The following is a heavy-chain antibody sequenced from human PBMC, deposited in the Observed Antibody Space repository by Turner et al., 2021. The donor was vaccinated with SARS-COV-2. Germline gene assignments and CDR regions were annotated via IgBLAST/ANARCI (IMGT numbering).Heavy chain of an antibody. CDR1: GHSIRGYF. V-gene: IGHV4-59*01. J-gene: IGHJ6*02. CDR3: ARAREVRGDPYYNGMDV. Sequence: QVQLPESGPGLVKPSETLSLICSVSGHSIRGYFWTWILQPPGKGLEWIGYIYYSGSTNYNYSLKSRVTISAETYKNQVSLRLSSVTAADTAVYYCARAREVRGDPYYNGMDVWGQGTTVTVSS. CDR2: IYYSGST. D-gene: IGHD3-10*01.